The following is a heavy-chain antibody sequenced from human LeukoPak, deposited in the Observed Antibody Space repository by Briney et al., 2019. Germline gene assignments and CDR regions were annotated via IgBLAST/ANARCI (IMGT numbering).Heavy chain of an antibody. CDR3: AKDKVDSYGFDAFDI. CDR2: ISWNSGSI. D-gene: IGHD5-18*01. Sequence: GGSLRLSCAASGFTFDDYAMHWVRQAPGKGLEWVPGISWNSGSIGYADSVKGRFTISRDDAKNSLYLQMNSLRAEDTALYYCAKDKVDSYGFDAFDIWGQGTMVTVSS. J-gene: IGHJ3*02. CDR1: GFTFDDYA. V-gene: IGHV3-9*01.